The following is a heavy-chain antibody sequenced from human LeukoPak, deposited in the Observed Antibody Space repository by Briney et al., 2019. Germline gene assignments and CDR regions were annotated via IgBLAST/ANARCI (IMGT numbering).Heavy chain of an antibody. Sequence: GASVKVSCKASGYTFTSYGISWVRQAPGQGLEWMGWISAYNGNTNYAQKLQGRVTMTTDTSTSTAYMELRSLRSDDTAVYYCAREARYFDWLPFDYWGQGTLVTVSS. J-gene: IGHJ4*02. D-gene: IGHD3-9*01. CDR2: ISAYNGNT. CDR1: GYTFTSYG. V-gene: IGHV1-18*01. CDR3: AREARYFDWLPFDY.